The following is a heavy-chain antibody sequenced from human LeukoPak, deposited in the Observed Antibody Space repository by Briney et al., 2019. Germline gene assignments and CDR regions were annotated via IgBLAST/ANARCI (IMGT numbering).Heavy chain of an antibody. Sequence: SETLSLTCAVYGGSFSGYYWSWIRQPPGKGLEWIGYIYYSGSANYNPSLKSRVTISVDTSKNQFSLKLSSVTAADTAVYYCARVGPWLPFDYWGQGTLVTVSS. CDR2: IYYSGSA. J-gene: IGHJ4*02. CDR1: GGSFSGYY. V-gene: IGHV4-59*01. D-gene: IGHD3-9*01. CDR3: ARVGPWLPFDY.